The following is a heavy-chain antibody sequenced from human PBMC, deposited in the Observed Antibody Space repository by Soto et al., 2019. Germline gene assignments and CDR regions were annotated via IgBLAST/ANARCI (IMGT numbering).Heavy chain of an antibody. Sequence: GGSLRLSCAASGFTFSSFALSWVRQAPGKGLEWVSAISGGGDGTDYADSVKGRFTISRDNSKNTLYLQMNSLRAEDTAVYYCAGPGYSSQDYWGQGALVTVSS. V-gene: IGHV3-23*01. D-gene: IGHD5-18*01. CDR1: GFTFSSFA. J-gene: IGHJ4*02. CDR2: ISGGGDGT. CDR3: AGPGYSSQDY.